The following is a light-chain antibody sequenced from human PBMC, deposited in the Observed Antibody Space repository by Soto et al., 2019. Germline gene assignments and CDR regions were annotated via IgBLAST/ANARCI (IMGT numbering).Light chain of an antibody. J-gene: IGKJ2*01. CDR2: GAS. CDR1: QSVSSN. V-gene: IGKV3-15*01. Sequence: EVVMTQSPATLSVSPGARATLSCRASQSVSSNLAWYQQKPGQAPRLLIYGASTRATGIPARFSGSGSGTEFTLTISSLQSEDFVVYDCQQYNNWHTFGQGTKLEIK. CDR3: QQYNNWHT.